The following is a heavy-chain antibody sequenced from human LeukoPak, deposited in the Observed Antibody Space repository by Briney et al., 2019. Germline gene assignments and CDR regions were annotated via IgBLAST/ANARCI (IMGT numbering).Heavy chain of an antibody. Sequence: PGGSLRLSCAASGFTFSSYSMNWVRQAPGKGLEWVSSISSSSSYIYYADSVKGRFTISRDNAKNSLYLQTNSLRAEDTAVYYCARGGGSYRYYFDYWGQGTLVTVSS. CDR2: ISSSSSYI. V-gene: IGHV3-21*01. J-gene: IGHJ4*02. CDR1: GFTFSSYS. CDR3: ARGGGSYRYYFDY. D-gene: IGHD1-26*01.